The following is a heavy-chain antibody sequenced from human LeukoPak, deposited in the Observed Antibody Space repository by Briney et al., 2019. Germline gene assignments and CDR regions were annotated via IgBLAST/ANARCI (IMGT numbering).Heavy chain of an antibody. D-gene: IGHD6-6*01. J-gene: IGHJ4*02. CDR2: ISGSGGST. CDR1: GFTFRNYV. V-gene: IGHV3-23*01. CDR3: ANWFGSSSSFMGPSDY. Sequence: PGGSLRLSCAVSGFTFRNYVMSWVRQAPGKGLEWVSAISGSGGSTYYADSVKGRFTISRDNSKNTLYLQMDSLRGEDTAVYYCANWFGSSSSFMGPSDYWGRGALATVSS.